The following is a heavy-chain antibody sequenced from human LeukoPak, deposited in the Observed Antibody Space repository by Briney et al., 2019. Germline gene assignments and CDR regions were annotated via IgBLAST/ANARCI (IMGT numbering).Heavy chain of an antibody. Sequence: GGSLRLSCAASGFAFNSHSMNWVRQAPGKGLEWISYISSTSSTIYYADSVRGRLTISRDNAKNSLYLQMNSLRAEDTAVYYCARESYYYTSGSRHFDYWGQGTLVTVSS. J-gene: IGHJ4*02. CDR3: ARESYYYTSGSRHFDY. V-gene: IGHV3-48*01. D-gene: IGHD3-10*01. CDR1: GFAFNSHS. CDR2: ISSTSSTI.